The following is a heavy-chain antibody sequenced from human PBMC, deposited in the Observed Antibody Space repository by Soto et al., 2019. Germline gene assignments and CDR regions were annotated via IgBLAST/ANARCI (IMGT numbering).Heavy chain of an antibody. Sequence: EVQLVESGGGLVQPGESLKLSCAASGFTFSGSAMHWVRQASGKGLESVGRIRSKANNYATAYSASVKGRFTISRDDSKNPAYLQMNSLKTDDTAVYYCSSVRVTSGWYLWGQGTLVTVSS. V-gene: IGHV3-73*01. J-gene: IGHJ5*02. CDR3: SSVRVTSGWYL. CDR1: GFTFSGSA. D-gene: IGHD6-19*01. CDR2: IRSKANNYAT.